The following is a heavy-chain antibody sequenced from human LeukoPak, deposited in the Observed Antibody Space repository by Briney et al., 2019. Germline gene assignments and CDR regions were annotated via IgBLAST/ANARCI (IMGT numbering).Heavy chain of an antibody. Sequence: ASVKVSCKASGYTFTGYYMHWVRQAPGQGLEWMGWINPNSGGTNYAQKFRGRVTMTRDTSISTAYMELSRLRSDDTAVYYCARSNYDFWSGFGDYWGQGTLVTVSS. CDR1: GYTFTGYY. CDR3: ARSNYDFWSGFGDY. D-gene: IGHD3-3*01. J-gene: IGHJ4*02. CDR2: INPNSGGT. V-gene: IGHV1-2*02.